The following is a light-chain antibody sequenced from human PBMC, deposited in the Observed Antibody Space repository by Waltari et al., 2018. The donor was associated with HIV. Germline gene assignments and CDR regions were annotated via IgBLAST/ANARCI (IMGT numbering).Light chain of an antibody. CDR2: DAS. Sequence: DIEMTQSSSSLSASVGDRVTITCRASQGITTSLAWFQQKPGRAPKSLIFDASSLQSGVPSRFSGTGSGTDFTLTITTLQPEDFATYYCQQYNKYPHTFGQGTKMEIK. CDR1: QGITTS. V-gene: IGKV1-16*01. CDR3: QQYNKYPHT. J-gene: IGKJ2*01.